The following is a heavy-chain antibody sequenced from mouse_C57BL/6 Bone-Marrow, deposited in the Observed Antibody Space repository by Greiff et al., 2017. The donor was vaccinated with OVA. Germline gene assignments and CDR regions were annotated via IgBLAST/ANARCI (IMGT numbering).Heavy chain of an antibody. CDR2: IDPENGDT. D-gene: IGHD4-1*01. CDR3: TTLGAFYAMDY. V-gene: IGHV14-4*01. Sequence: VQLKESGAELVRPGASVKLSCTASGFNIKDDYMHWVKQRPEQGLEWIGWIDPENGDTEYASKFQGKATITADTSSNTAYLQLSSLTSEDTAVYYCTTLGAFYAMDYWGQGTSVTVSS. J-gene: IGHJ4*01. CDR1: GFNIKDDY.